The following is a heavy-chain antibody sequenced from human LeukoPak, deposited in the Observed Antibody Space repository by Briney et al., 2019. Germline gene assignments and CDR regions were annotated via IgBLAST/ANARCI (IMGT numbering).Heavy chain of an antibody. D-gene: IGHD6-13*01. CDR1: GFTFSSYA. CDR2: ISYDGSNK. Sequence: GGSLRLSCAASGFTFSSYAMSWVRQAPGKGLEWVAVISYDGSNKYYADSVKGRFTISRDNSKNTLYLQMNSLRAEDTAVYYCAREGGYSSSMYYFDYWGQGTLVTVSS. V-gene: IGHV3-30-3*01. J-gene: IGHJ4*02. CDR3: AREGGYSSSMYYFDY.